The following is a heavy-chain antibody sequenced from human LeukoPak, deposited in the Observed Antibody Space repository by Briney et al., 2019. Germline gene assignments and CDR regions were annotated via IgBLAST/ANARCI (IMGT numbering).Heavy chain of an antibody. D-gene: IGHD3-10*01. Sequence: GGSLRLSCAASGFTFSSYAMSWVRQAPGKGLEWVSAISGSGGSTYYADSVKGRFTISRDNSKNTLYLQMNSLRAEDTAIYYCAKDLGLRTDFDYWGQGPLVTVSS. J-gene: IGHJ4*02. V-gene: IGHV3-23*01. CDR2: ISGSGGST. CDR1: GFTFSSYA. CDR3: AKDLGLRTDFDY.